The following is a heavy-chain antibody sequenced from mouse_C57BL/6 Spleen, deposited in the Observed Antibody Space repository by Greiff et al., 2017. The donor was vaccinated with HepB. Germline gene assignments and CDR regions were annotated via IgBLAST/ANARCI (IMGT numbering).Heavy chain of an antibody. J-gene: IGHJ4*01. V-gene: IGHV1-64*01. D-gene: IGHD1-1*01. CDR2: IHPNSGST. Sequence: VQLQQSGAELVKPGASVKLSCKASGYTFTSYWMHWVKQRPGQGLEWIGMIHPNSGSTNYNEKFKSKATLTVDKSSSTAYMQLSSLTSEDSAVYYCAGDYYYYAMDYWGQGTSVTVSS. CDR1: GYTFTSYW. CDR3: AGDYYYYAMDY.